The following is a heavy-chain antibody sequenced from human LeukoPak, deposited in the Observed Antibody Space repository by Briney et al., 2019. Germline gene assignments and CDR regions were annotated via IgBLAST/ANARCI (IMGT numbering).Heavy chain of an antibody. CDR2: IYYSGST. CDR1: SGSISSSSYY. CDR3: ASLRERSYYARGFDY. V-gene: IGHV4-39*01. Sequence: SETLSLTCTVSSGSISSSSYYWAWIRQPPGRGLESIGSIYYSGSTSYNPSLKSRVTISVDTSKNQFSLKLSSVTAADTAVYYCASLRERSYYARGFDYWVQGSLVSVSS. J-gene: IGHJ4*02. D-gene: IGHD3-3*01.